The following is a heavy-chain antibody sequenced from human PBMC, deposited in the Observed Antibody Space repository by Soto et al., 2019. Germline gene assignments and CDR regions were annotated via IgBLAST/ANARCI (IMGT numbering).Heavy chain of an antibody. CDR2: TSSHGVGT. Sequence: EVQLAESGGGLAQPGGSLRLSCAASGFTLSGYAMDWVRQAPGKGLEYVSGTSSHGVGTYYANSVQGRFTISRDNSKNTVYLQMGSLRPEDMAVYYCARRARPDFYYMDVWGKGTTVTVS. D-gene: IGHD6-6*01. J-gene: IGHJ6*03. V-gene: IGHV3-64*01. CDR3: ARRARPDFYYMDV. CDR1: GFTLSGYA.